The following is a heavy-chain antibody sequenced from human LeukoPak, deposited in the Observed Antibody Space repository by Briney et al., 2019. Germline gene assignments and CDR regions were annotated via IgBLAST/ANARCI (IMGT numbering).Heavy chain of an antibody. D-gene: IGHD3-3*01. J-gene: IGHJ5*02. CDR3: ARAAYYNFWSGSYREIREWFDP. V-gene: IGHV4-61*02. CDR1: GGSISSGRYY. Sequence: SQTLSLTCTVSGGSISSGRYYWSWIRQPAGKGLDWIGRIYTGGSTNYNASLKSRVTISLDTSKNQFSLKLNSVTAADTAVYYCARAAYYNFWSGSYREIREWFDPWGQGTLVTVSS. CDR2: IYTGGST.